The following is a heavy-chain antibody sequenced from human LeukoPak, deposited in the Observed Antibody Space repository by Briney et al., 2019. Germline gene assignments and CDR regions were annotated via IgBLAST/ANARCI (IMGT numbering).Heavy chain of an antibody. Sequence: PSEALSLTCTVSGGSISSYYWSWIRQPPGKGLEWIGYIYYTGNTNYNPSLMGRVTISVDTSKNQFSLRLSSVTAADTAVYFCAGQYDFWSGSLAYWGQGAPVTVSS. CDR3: AGQYDFWSGSLAY. CDR2: IYYTGNT. D-gene: IGHD3-3*01. V-gene: IGHV4-59*12. CDR1: GGSISSYY. J-gene: IGHJ4*02.